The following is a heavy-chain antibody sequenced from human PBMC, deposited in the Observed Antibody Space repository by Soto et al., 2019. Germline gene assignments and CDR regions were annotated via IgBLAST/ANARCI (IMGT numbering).Heavy chain of an antibody. D-gene: IGHD2-2*01. CDR2: IHYSRNT. CDR1: GYSTTNSNYY. CDR3: ARQISTSTWYNWFDP. V-gene: IGHV4-39*01. J-gene: IGHJ5*02. Sequence: SETLSLTCPVSGYSTTNSNYYWGWIRQPPGKGLEWIGSIHYSRNTYYNPSLRGRGSLSVDTSKNQFSLKLTSVTAADTAVYFCARQISTSTWYNWFDPWGQGSLVTV.